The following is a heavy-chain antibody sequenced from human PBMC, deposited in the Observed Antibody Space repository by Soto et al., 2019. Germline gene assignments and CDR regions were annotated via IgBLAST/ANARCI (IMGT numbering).Heavy chain of an antibody. V-gene: IGHV1-18*04. Sequence: QVQLVQSGAEVKKPGASVKVSCKASGYTFTIYGISWVRQAPGQGLEWMGWISGYNGNTDYAQNLLDIVTLTTDASTSSVYMELRSLRSDNTAVDDCARVDYYYSSGYYGYCGQGTLITVSS. CDR3: ARVDYYYSSGYYGY. J-gene: IGHJ4*02. D-gene: IGHD3-22*01. CDR1: GYTFTIYG. CDR2: ISGYNGNT.